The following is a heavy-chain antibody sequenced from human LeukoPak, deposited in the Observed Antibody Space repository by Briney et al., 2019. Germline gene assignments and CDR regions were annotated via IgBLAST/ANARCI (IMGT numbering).Heavy chain of an antibody. CDR1: GFTFTNYA. CDR3: AMFSFEGLVTSGPFDY. CDR2: ITSSGGNK. V-gene: IGHV3-23*01. Sequence: GGSLRLSCAASGFTFTNYAMNWVRQAPGMGLEWVSRITSSGGNKFYADSVKGRFTISRDNSMSTLYLHMNSLRVEDTAVYYCAMFSFEGLVTSGPFDYWGQGSLVTISS. J-gene: IGHJ4*02. D-gene: IGHD4-11*01.